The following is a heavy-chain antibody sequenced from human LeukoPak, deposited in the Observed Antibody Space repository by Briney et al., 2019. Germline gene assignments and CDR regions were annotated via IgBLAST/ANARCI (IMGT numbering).Heavy chain of an antibody. CDR2: VNSDGSST. Sequence: GGSLRLSCAASGFTFSSYWMHWVRHAPGKGLVWASRVNSDGSSTSYADSVKGRFTISRDNAKNTLYLQMNSLRAEDTAVYYCASTDYVWGSYRLDVWGKGTTVTVSS. CDR3: ASTDYVWGSYRLDV. CDR1: GFTFSSYW. V-gene: IGHV3-74*01. D-gene: IGHD3-16*02. J-gene: IGHJ6*04.